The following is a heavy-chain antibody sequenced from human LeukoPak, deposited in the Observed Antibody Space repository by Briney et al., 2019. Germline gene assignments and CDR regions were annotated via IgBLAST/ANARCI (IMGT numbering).Heavy chain of an antibody. CDR1: GFTFSSNA. J-gene: IGHJ4*02. V-gene: IGHV3-23*01. CDR3: AKERATTTAFDY. D-gene: IGHD1/OR15-1a*01. CDR2: ISGSGGST. Sequence: VGSLRLSCAASGFTFSSNAMNWVRQAPGKGLEWVSIISGSGGSTYYADSVKGRFTISRDNSKNTLYLQMNSLRVEDTAVYYCAKERATTTAFDYWGQGTLVTVSS.